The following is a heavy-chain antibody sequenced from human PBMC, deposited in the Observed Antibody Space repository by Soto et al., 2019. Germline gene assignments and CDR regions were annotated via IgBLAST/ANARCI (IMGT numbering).Heavy chain of an antibody. CDR1: GGSISSYY. Sequence: SETLSLTCTVSGGSISSYYWSWIRQPPGKGLEWIGYIYYSGSTNYNPSLKSRVTISVDTSKNQFSLKASDTAMYYCARHSHYYDSSGYSFDYWGQGTLVTVSS. CDR2: IYYSGST. V-gene: IGHV4-59*08. CDR3: ARHSHYYDSSGYSFDY. D-gene: IGHD3-22*01. J-gene: IGHJ4*02.